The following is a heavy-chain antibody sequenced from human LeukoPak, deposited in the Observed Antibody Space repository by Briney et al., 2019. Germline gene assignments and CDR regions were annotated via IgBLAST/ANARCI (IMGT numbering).Heavy chain of an antibody. CDR1: GFTFSSYG. Sequence: GGSLRLSCAASGFTFSSYGMHWVRQAPGKGLEWVAVIWYDGSNKYYADSVKGRFTISRDNSKNTLYLQMNSLRAEDTAVYYCARGGGYDSSGYCTYWGQGTLVTVSS. CDR2: IWYDGSNK. CDR3: ARGGGYDSSGYCTY. J-gene: IGHJ4*02. V-gene: IGHV3-33*01. D-gene: IGHD3-22*01.